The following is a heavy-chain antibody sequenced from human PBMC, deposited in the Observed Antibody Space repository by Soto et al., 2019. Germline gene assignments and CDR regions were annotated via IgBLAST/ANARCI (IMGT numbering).Heavy chain of an antibody. CDR3: AKTVAGNFDY. Sequence: QVQLVESGGGVVQPGRSLRLSCAASGFTFSSYGMHWVRQAPGKGLEWVAVISYDGSNKYYADSVKGRFTISRDNSKNTLYLQMNSRRAEDTAVYYCAKTVAGNFDYWGQGTLVTVSS. CDR2: ISYDGSNK. V-gene: IGHV3-30*18. CDR1: GFTFSSYG. D-gene: IGHD6-19*01. J-gene: IGHJ4*02.